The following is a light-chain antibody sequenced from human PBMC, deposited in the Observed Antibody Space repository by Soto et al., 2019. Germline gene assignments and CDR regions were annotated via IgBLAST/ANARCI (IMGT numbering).Light chain of an antibody. Sequence: QSALAQPASVSGSPGQSITISCTGTSNDIGGYDYVSWYQHHPGIAPKLIIYDVSDRPSGVSNRFSGSKSGNTASLTISGLQAEDEAEYYCNSYTTTSPPYVFGSGTKVTVL. CDR3: NSYTTTSPPYV. CDR2: DVS. CDR1: SNDIGGYDY. J-gene: IGLJ1*01. V-gene: IGLV2-14*03.